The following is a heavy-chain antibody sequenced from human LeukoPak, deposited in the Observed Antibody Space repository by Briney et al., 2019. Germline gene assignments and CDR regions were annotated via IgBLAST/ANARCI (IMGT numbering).Heavy chain of an antibody. D-gene: IGHD1-26*01. V-gene: IGHV6-1*01. CDR1: GDTVSSNSAT. CDR2: TYYRPKWFN. J-gene: IGHJ3*02. Sequence: SQTLSLTCDISGDTVSSNSATWSWIRQTASRGLEWLGRTYYRPKWFNDYAVSVKSRISVNPDTSKNQFSLHLNAVTPEDTAVYYCARGNSGLRAFDIWGQGTTVTVSS. CDR3: ARGNSGLRAFDI.